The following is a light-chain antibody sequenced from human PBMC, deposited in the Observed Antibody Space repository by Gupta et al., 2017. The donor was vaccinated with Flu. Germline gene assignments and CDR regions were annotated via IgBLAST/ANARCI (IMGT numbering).Light chain of an antibody. CDR3: LQGKHLWT. CDR2: DVS. J-gene: IGKJ2*02. CDR1: QSLGFAYGTSS. Sequence: EVVLTQSPVSLPVTLGQPASISCRSTQSLGFAYGTSSMSWFLQRPGLSPRRLIYDVSNRDPGVPDRFSDSGSGSDFTLKSSSGETEDVGVYYCLQGKHLWTFGQGTKLEIK. V-gene: IGKV2-30*01.